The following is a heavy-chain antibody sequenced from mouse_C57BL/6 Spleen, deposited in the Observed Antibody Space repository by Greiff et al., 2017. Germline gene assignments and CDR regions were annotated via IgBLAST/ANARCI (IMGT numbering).Heavy chain of an antibody. CDR1: GYSITSGYY. V-gene: IGHV3-6*01. J-gene: IGHJ4*01. Sequence: DVQLQESGPGLVKPSQSLSLTCSVTGYSITSGYYWNWIRQFPGNKLEWMGYISYDGSNNYNPSLKNRISITRDTSKNQFFLKLNSVTTEDTATYYGARGDYYAMDYWGQGTSVTVSS. CDR2: ISYDGSN. CDR3: ARGDYYAMDY.